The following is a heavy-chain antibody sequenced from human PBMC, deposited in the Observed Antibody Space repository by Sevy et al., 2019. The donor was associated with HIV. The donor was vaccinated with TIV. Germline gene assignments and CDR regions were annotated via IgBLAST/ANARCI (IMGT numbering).Heavy chain of an antibody. CDR3: AKWRPPAHYYYMDV. CDR2: ISGSGGST. J-gene: IGHJ6*03. D-gene: IGHD2-2*01. Sequence: GGSLRLSYAASGFTFSSYAMSWVHQAPGKGLEWVSAISGSGGSTYYADSVKGRFTISRDNSKNTLYLQMNSLRAEDTAVYYCAKWRPPAHYYYMDVWGKGTTVTVSS. CDR1: GFTFSSYA. V-gene: IGHV3-23*01.